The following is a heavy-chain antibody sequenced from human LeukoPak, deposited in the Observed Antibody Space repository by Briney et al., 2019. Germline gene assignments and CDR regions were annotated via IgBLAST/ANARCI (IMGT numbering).Heavy chain of an antibody. J-gene: IGHJ4*02. D-gene: IGHD3-10*01. Sequence: GGSLRLSCATSGFTFSNYVMSWVRQAPGEGLEWVSAITGSADDTYYADSVKGRFTISRDNYKNTLYLQMNSLRAEDTAVYYCAKASGASRPYYFDYWGQGTLVTVSS. CDR2: ITGSADDT. CDR1: GFTFSNYV. CDR3: AKASGASRPYYFDY. V-gene: IGHV3-23*01.